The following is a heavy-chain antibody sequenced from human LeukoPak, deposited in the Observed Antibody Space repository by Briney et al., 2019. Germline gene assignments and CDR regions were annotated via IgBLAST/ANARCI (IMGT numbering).Heavy chain of an antibody. D-gene: IGHD2-2*01. CDR2: INPSGGST. CDR1: GYTFTGYY. J-gene: IGHJ4*02. V-gene: IGHV1-46*01. CDR3: AREGIVVLPAAPLDY. Sequence: ASVKVSCKASGYTFTGYYMHWVRQAPGQGLEWMGIINPSGGSTTYAQKFQGRVTMTRDTSTSTVYMELSSLRSEDTAVYYCAREGIVVLPAAPLDYWGQGTLVTVSS.